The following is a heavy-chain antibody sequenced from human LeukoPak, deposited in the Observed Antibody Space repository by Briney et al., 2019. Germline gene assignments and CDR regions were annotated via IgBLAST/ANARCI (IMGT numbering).Heavy chain of an antibody. CDR1: GYTFTGYY. Sequence: ASVKVSCKASGYTFTGYYMHWVRQAPGQGLEWMGRINPNSGGTNYAQKFQGRVTMTRDTSISTAYMELSRLRSDDTAVYYCAAYYYDSSGYHAKIDYWGQGTLVTVSS. CDR3: AAYYYDSSGYHAKIDY. D-gene: IGHD3-22*01. V-gene: IGHV1-2*06. CDR2: INPNSGGT. J-gene: IGHJ4*02.